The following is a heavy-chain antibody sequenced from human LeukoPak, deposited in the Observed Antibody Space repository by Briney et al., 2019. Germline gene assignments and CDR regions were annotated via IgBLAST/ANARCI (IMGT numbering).Heavy chain of an antibody. D-gene: IGHD6-13*01. CDR1: GYTFTSYY. CDR2: INPSGGST. Sequence: GASVKVSCKASGYTFTSYYMHWVRQAPGRGLEWMGIINPSGGSTSYAQKFQGRVTMTRDTSTSTVYMELSSLRSEDTAVYYCAREYSSSWYYYYGMDVWGQGTTVTVSS. CDR3: AREYSSSWYYYYGMDV. J-gene: IGHJ6*02. V-gene: IGHV1-46*01.